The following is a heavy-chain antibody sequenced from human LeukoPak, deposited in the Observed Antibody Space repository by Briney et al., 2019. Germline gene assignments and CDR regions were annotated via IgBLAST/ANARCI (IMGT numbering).Heavy chain of an antibody. V-gene: IGHV3-74*01. Sequence: GGSLRLSCAASGFTFSNYWMHWVRQAPGKGLVWVSRIKSDGSSTSYADSVKGRFTISRDNARNTPFLQMNSLRVEDTAVYYCVRDSFSGNFWGQGTLVTVSS. CDR2: IKSDGSST. D-gene: IGHD1-26*01. J-gene: IGHJ4*02. CDR3: VRDSFSGNF. CDR1: GFTFSNYW.